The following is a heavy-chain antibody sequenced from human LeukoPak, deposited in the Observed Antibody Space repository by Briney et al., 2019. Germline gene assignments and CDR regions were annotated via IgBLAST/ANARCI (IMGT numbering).Heavy chain of an antibody. J-gene: IGHJ6*02. CDR2: IIPIFGIA. CDR1: GGTFSSYA. V-gene: IGHV1-69*04. CDR3: ARTQAVTIFGVVTLGYYGMDV. D-gene: IGHD3-3*01. Sequence: ASVKVSCKASGGTFSSYAISWVRQAPGQGLEWMGRIIPIFGIANYAQKFQGRVTITADKSTSTAYMGLSSLRSEDTAVYCCARTQAVTIFGVVTLGYYGMDVWGQGTTVTVSS.